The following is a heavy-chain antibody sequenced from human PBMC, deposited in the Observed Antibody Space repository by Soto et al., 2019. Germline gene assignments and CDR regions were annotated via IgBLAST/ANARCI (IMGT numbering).Heavy chain of an antibody. J-gene: IGHJ3*02. CDR3: ASEGSDGGGAFDI. CDR1: GCTFSSYA. V-gene: IGHV1-69*13. Sequence: ASVKVSCKASGCTFSSYAVSWVRQAPGQGLEWMGGIIPIFGTANYAQKFQGRVTITADESTGTAYMELSSLRSEDTAVYYCASEGSDGGGAFDIWGQGTMVTVSS. CDR2: IIPIFGTA. D-gene: IGHD3-16*01.